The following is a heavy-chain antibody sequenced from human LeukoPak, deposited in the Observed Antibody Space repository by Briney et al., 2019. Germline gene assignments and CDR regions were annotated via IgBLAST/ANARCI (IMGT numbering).Heavy chain of an antibody. CDR1: GLTVSSNY. J-gene: IGHJ4*02. CDR2: IYSGGNT. D-gene: IGHD6-25*01. Sequence: GGSLRLSCAASGLTVSSNYMSWVRQAPGKGLEWVSDIYSGGNTFHADSVKGRFTISRDNSKNTLYLQMNSLRVEDTAIYYCARSDITLAAAYDYWGLGTLVTVSS. V-gene: IGHV3-66*01. CDR3: ARSDITLAAAYDY.